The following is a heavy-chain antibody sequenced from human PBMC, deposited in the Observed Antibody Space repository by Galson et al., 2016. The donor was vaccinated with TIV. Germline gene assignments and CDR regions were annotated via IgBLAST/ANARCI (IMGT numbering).Heavy chain of an antibody. J-gene: IGHJ6*02. CDR1: GFTSSDAW. CDR2: IISKIHGGTT. Sequence: SLRLSCAGSGFTSSDAWMTWVRQAPGKGLEWVGRIISKIHGGTTDYAAPVKGRFTISRDDSKNTRYMNMNSLKTDDTALYYCIADNNRREVRNVWGQGTTVTVSS. D-gene: IGHD1/OR15-1a*01. CDR3: IADNNRREVRNV. V-gene: IGHV3-15*01.